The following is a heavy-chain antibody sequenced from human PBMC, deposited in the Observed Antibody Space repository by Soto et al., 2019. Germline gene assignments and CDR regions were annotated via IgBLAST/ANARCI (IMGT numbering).Heavy chain of an antibody. D-gene: IGHD5-18*01. CDR3: ARDGFYAGSGRYSYGYSPPRYYAMDV. J-gene: IGHJ6*02. V-gene: IGHV1-3*01. Sequence: AAVKVSCKDSGLTFTSYALPLVCQAPLQRHESMGWTNAGNGNPKYSQKLQGRVTMTTDTSTSTAYMELRSLRSDDTAVYYCARDGFYAGSGRYSYGYSPPRYYAMDVWGQGTTVTVSS. CDR1: GLTFTSYA. CDR2: TNAGNGNP.